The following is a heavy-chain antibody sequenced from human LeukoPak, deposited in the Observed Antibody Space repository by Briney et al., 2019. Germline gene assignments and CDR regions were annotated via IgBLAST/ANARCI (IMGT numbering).Heavy chain of an antibody. CDR1: GFTFGDYA. CDR3: PRAHCIGGTCYGNDAFDI. D-gene: IGHD2-15*01. Sequence: GRSLRLSCTASGFTFGDYAMTWVRQAPGKGLEWIGFIRSKTYGGTTEYAASVKGRFTISRDDSKNIAYLQMNSLKTEDTAMYYCPRAHCIGGTCYGNDAFDIWGQGTMVTVSS. V-gene: IGHV3-49*04. J-gene: IGHJ3*02. CDR2: IRSKTYGGTT.